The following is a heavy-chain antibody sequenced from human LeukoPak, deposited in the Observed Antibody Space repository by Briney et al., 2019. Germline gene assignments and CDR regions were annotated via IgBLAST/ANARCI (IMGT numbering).Heavy chain of an antibody. V-gene: IGHV3-48*03. CDR3: ARDLGDCSGGSCYLPDAFDI. J-gene: IGHJ3*02. CDR2: ISSSGSTI. D-gene: IGHD2-15*01. CDR1: GFTFSSYE. Sequence: GGSLRLSCAASGFTFSSYEMNWVRQAPGKGLEWVSYISSSGSTIYHADSAKGRFTISRDNAKNSLYLQMNSLRAEDTAVYYCARDLGDCSGGSCYLPDAFDIWGQGTMVTVSS.